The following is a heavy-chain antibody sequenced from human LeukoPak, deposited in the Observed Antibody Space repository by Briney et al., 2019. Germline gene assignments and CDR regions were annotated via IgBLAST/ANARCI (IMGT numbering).Heavy chain of an antibody. D-gene: IGHD3-10*01. CDR2: ISTGGDII. CDR3: ASPLGYSGSGSYYAY. J-gene: IGHJ4*02. CDR1: GFTFSSYE. Sequence: PGGSLSLSCEASGFTFSSYEMSWVRQAPGKGGEGVSYISTGGDIIHYVDYVKGRFTISRDNAKKSLYLQMNSLRAEDTAVYYCASPLGYSGSGSYYAYWGQGTLVTVSA. V-gene: IGHV3-48*03.